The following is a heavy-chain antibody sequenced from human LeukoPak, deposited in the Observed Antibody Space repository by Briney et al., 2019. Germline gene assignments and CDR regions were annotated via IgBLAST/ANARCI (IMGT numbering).Heavy chain of an antibody. Sequence: SETLSLTCTVSGYSISSGYYWGWIRQPPGKGLEWIGSIYHSGSTYYNPSLKSRVTISVDTSKNQFSLKLSSVTAADTAVYYCAGPGIAAYYMDVWGKGTTVTVSS. D-gene: IGHD6-13*01. J-gene: IGHJ6*03. CDR1: GYSISSGYY. CDR3: AGPGIAAYYMDV. CDR2: IYHSGST. V-gene: IGHV4-38-2*02.